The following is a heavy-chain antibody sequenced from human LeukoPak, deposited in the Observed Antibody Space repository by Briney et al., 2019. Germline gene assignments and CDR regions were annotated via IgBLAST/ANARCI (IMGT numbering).Heavy chain of an antibody. CDR2: ISWNSVNI. V-gene: IGHV3-9*01. CDR3: VKDRGLRNQWLQVTYDS. J-gene: IGHJ4*02. D-gene: IGHD5-24*01. Sequence: PGGSLRLSCAASGFTFDDYAMHWVRQAPGKGLEWVSGISWNSVNIGHEDSVKGRFTISRDNAKNSLHLRMNSLRPEDTALYYCVKDRGLRNQWLQVTYDSWGQGTLVTVSS. CDR1: GFTFDDYA.